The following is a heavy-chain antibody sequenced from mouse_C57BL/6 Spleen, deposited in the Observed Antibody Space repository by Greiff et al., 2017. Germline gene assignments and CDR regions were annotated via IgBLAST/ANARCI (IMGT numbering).Heavy chain of an antibody. CDR3: ARPFYYDYDGFAY. CDR1: GYAFSSYW. CDR2: IYPGDGDT. D-gene: IGHD2-4*01. Sequence: VKLMESGAELVKPGASVKISCKASGYAFSSYWMNWVKQRPGKGLEWIGQIYPGDGDTNYNGKFKGKATLTADKSSSTAYMQLSSLTSEDSAVYFCARPFYYDYDGFAYWGQGTLVTVSA. J-gene: IGHJ3*01. V-gene: IGHV1-80*01.